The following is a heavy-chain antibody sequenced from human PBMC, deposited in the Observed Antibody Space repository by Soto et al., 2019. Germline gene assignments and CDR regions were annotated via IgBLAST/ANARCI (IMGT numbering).Heavy chain of an antibody. CDR1: GGSFSGYY. V-gene: IGHV4-34*01. J-gene: IGHJ4*02. CDR2: INHSGST. D-gene: IGHD1-26*01. CDR3: ARKHLVGARYYFDY. Sequence: SETLSLTCAVYGGSFSGYYWSWIRQPPGKGLEWIGEINHSGSTNYNPSLKSRVTISVDTSKNQFSLKLSSVTAADTAVYYCARKHLVGARYYFDYWGQGTLVTVSS.